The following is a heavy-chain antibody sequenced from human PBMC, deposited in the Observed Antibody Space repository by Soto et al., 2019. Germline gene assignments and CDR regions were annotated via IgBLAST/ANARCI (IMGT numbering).Heavy chain of an antibody. D-gene: IGHD3-16*01. CDR1: GVTVSSNY. CDR2: IYSGGST. CDR3: ARDAVSLGYYFAY. J-gene: IGHJ4*02. V-gene: IGHV3-53*01. Sequence: PGGSRRLCCAASGVTVSSNYMSWVRQAPGKGLEWVSVIYSGGSTYYADSVKGRFTISRDNSKNTLYLQMNSPRAEDTAVYYCARDAVSLGYYFAYWGQGTLVTVSS.